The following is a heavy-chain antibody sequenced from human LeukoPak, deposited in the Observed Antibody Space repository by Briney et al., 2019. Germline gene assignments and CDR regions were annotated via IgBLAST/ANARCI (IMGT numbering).Heavy chain of an antibody. J-gene: IGHJ4*02. D-gene: IGHD3-16*01. CDR3: ATWVSLDY. CDR1: GFTFSSYG. CDR2: ISYDGSNK. V-gene: IGHV3-30*03. Sequence: QTGGSLRLSCAASGFTFSSYGMHWVRQAPGKGLEWVAVISYDGSNKYYADSVKGRFTISRDNSKNTLYLQMNSLRAEDTAVYYCATWVSLDYWGQGTLVTVSS.